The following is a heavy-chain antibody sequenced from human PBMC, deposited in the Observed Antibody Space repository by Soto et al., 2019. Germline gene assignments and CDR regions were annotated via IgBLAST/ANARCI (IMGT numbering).Heavy chain of an antibody. V-gene: IGHV3-23*01. J-gene: IGHJ4*02. CDR2: ISDSGDST. D-gene: IGHD3-22*01. CDR3: AKDPGYNDRRVDY. CDR1: GFSFSSYA. Sequence: EVQLLESGGGLVQPGGSLRLSCVASGFSFSSYAMSWVRQAPGKGLEWVSLISDSGDSTYYADSVKGRFTISRDNSKNTLFLQMNSLRAEDTAVYYCAKDPGYNDRRVDYWGQGTLVTVSS.